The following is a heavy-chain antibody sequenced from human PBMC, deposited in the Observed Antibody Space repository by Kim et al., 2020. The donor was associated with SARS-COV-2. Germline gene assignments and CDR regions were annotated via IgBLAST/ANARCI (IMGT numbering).Heavy chain of an antibody. Sequence: ADAVKGRFTISRDNSKNTLYQQMNSLRAEDTAVYYCAREIVVPIIYVFDIWGQGTMVTVSS. V-gene: IGHV3-30*01. D-gene: IGHD3-22*01. J-gene: IGHJ3*02. CDR3: AREIVVPIIYVFDI.